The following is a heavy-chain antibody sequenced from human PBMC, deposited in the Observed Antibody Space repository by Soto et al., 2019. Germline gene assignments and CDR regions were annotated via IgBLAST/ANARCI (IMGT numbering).Heavy chain of an antibody. CDR3: ARGRITIFGVVTRFDY. Sequence: PSETLSLTCAVSGGSISSGGYSWSWIRQPPGKGLEWIGYIYHSGSTYYNPSLKSRVTISVDRSKNQFSLKLSSVTAADTAVYYCARGRITIFGVVTRFDYWGQGTLVTVS. D-gene: IGHD3-3*01. V-gene: IGHV4-30-2*01. CDR2: IYHSGST. CDR1: GGSISSGGYS. J-gene: IGHJ4*02.